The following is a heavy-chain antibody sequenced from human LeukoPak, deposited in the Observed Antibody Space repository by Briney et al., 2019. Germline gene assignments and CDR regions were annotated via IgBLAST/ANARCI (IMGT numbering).Heavy chain of an antibody. CDR2: ISYDGSNK. V-gene: IGHV3-30-3*01. J-gene: IGHJ4*02. CDR3: ARERGSHYFDY. CDR1: GFTFSSYA. Sequence: GRSLRLSCAASGFTFSSYAMHWVRQAPGKGLEWVAVISYDGSNKYYADSVKGRFTISRDNSKSTLYLQMNSLRAEDTAVYYCARERGSHYFDYWGQGTLVTVSS. D-gene: IGHD5-12*01.